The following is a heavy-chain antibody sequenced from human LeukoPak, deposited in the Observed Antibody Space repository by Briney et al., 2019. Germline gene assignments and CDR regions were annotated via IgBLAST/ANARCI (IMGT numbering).Heavy chain of an antibody. J-gene: IGHJ4*02. CDR1: GGSISSHY. V-gene: IGHV4-59*11. CDR3: ARSGPQPRSHFDY. Sequence: SETLSLTCTVSGGSISSHYWSWIRQPPGKGREWIGYIYYSGSTNYNPSLKSRVTISVDTSKNQFSLKLSSVTAADTAVYYCARSGPQPRSHFDYWGQGTLVTVSS. D-gene: IGHD2-15*01. CDR2: IYYSGST.